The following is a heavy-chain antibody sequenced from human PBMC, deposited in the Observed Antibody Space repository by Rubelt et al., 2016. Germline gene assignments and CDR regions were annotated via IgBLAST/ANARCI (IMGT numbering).Heavy chain of an antibody. J-gene: IGHJ6*02. V-gene: IGHV3-23*01. Sequence: YADSVKGRFTISRDNSKNTLYLQVNSLRAEDTAVYYCAKALGGRDSSSWYSVYYYGIDVWGQGTTVTVSS. CDR3: AKALGGRDSSSWYSVYYYGIDV. D-gene: IGHD6-13*01.